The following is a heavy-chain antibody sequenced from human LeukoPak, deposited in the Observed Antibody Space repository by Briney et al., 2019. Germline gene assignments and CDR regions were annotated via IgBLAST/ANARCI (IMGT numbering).Heavy chain of an antibody. V-gene: IGHV1-69*06. CDR1: GGTFSSYA. CDR2: IIPIFGPA. D-gene: IGHD5-18*01. Sequence: ASVKVSCKASGGTFSSYAISWVRQAPGQGLEWMGGIIPIFGPANYAQKFQGRVTITADKSTSTAYMELSSLRSEDTAVYYCARGGTAMVRRLYYYYYYMDVWGKGTTVTISS. CDR3: ARGGTAMVRRLYYYYYYMDV. J-gene: IGHJ6*03.